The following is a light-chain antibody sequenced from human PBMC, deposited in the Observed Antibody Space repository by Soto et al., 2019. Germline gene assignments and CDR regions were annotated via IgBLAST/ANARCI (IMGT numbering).Light chain of an antibody. CDR2: GAS. CDR1: QSVSSSY. V-gene: IGKV3-20*01. Sequence: EIVLTQSPGTLSLSPGEGATLSCRASQSVSSSYLAWYQQKPGQAPRLLIYGASSRGTGIPDRFSGSGSRTDFTHTTIKQEPQDLAVYYCQQYGSSPLTFAGGTKVDIK. J-gene: IGKJ4*01. CDR3: QQYGSSPLT.